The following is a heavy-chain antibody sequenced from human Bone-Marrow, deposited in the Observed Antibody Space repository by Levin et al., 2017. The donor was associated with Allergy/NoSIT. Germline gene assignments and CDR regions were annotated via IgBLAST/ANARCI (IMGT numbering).Heavy chain of an antibody. D-gene: IGHD3-16*01. CDR2: SSGSGAGT. V-gene: IGHV3-23*01. J-gene: IGHJ4*02. CDR3: ARDRLCGPTYYEL. CDR1: GLTFNIHA. Sequence: GGSLRLSCAASGLTFNIHAMSWVRQAPGKGLEWVSSSSGSGAGTHYADSVKGRFTISRDNSKNTLFLQINSLRAEDTAVYYCARDRLCGPTYYELWGQGTLVTVSA.